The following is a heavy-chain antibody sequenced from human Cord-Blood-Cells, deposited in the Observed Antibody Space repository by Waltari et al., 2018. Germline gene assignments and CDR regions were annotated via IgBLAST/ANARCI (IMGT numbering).Heavy chain of an antibody. CDR3: AKRGYYGSGRLFDY. CDR1: GFTFSSHA. Sequence: EVQLLESGGGLVQPGGSLGLSCAGSGFTFSSHAMSWVRQAPGKGLEWVSGISGSGGSTYYADSVKGRFTISRDNSKNTLYLQMNSLRAEDTAVYYCAKRGYYGSGRLFDYWGQGTLVTVSS. V-gene: IGHV3-23*01. J-gene: IGHJ4*02. CDR2: ISGSGGST. D-gene: IGHD3-10*01.